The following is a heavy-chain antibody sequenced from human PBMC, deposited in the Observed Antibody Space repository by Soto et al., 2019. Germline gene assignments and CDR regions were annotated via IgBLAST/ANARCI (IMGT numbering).Heavy chain of an antibody. CDR1: GGSISSGDYY. CDR3: ARHRGGITMIAVQGFDY. D-gene: IGHD3-22*01. V-gene: IGHV4-30-4*01. CDR2: IYYSGST. J-gene: IGHJ4*02. Sequence: SETLSLTCTVSGGSISSGDYYWSWIRRPPGKGLEWIGYIYYSGSTYYNPSLKSRVTISVDTSKNQFSLKLSSVTAADTAVYYCARHRGGITMIAVQGFDYWGQGTLVTVSS.